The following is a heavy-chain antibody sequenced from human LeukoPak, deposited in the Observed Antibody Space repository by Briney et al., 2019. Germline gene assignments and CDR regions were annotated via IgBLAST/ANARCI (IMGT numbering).Heavy chain of an antibody. J-gene: IGHJ4*02. D-gene: IGHD6-19*01. CDR2: IKQDGSEK. V-gene: IGHV3-7*01. Sequence: GGSLRLSCAASGFTFGSHWMSWVRQAPGKGLEWVANIKQDGSEKYYVDSVKGRFTIFRDNAKNSLYLQMNSLRAEDTALYYCASGYSSGWYMVDYWGQGTLVTVSS. CDR1: GFTFGSHW. CDR3: ASGYSSGWYMVDY.